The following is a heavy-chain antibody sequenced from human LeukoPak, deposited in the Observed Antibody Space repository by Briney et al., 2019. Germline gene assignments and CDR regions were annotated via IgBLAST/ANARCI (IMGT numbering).Heavy chain of an antibody. CDR1: GGSVSSYY. D-gene: IGHD1-26*01. V-gene: IGHV4-59*02. J-gene: IGHJ6*02. CDR3: ARESGSYYGMDV. Sequence: SETLSLTCTVSGGSVSSYYWSWIRQPPGKGLEWIGYIYYSGSTNYNPSLKSRVTISVDTSKNQFSLKLSSVTAADTAVYYCARESGSYYGMDVWGQGTTVTVPS. CDR2: IYYSGST.